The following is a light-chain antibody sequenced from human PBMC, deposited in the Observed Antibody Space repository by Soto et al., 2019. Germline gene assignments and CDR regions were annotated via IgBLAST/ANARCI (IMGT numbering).Light chain of an antibody. CDR1: QSVSSN. J-gene: IGKJ1*01. CDR3: QHYHNWPRT. Sequence: EIVLTQSPATLSLSPGERATLSCRASQSVSSNLAWYKQKPGQSPRLLIYGASTRATGIPARFSGSGSGTEFTLTIRSLQSEDFAVYYCQHYHNWPRTFGQGTKVEIK. CDR2: GAS. V-gene: IGKV3-15*01.